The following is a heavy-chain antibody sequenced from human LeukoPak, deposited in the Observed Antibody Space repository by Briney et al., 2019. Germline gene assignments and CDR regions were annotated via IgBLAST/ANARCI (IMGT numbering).Heavy chain of an antibody. D-gene: IGHD1-26*01. Sequence: SETLSLTCTVSGGSFSSSDYYWGWLRQPPGKGLEWIGSIYYSGSTYYNPSLKSRVTISVDTSKNQFSLKLSSVTAADTAVYYCARHYRGSYSYYYYYYGMDVWGQGTTVTVSS. CDR3: ARHYRGSYSYYYYYYGMDV. J-gene: IGHJ6*02. CDR1: GGSFSSSDYY. CDR2: IYYSGST. V-gene: IGHV4-39*01.